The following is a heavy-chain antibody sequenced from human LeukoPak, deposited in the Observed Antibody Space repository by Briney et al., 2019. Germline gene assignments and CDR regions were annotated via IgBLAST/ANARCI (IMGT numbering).Heavy chain of an antibody. CDR1: GGSVTTTNW. CDR2: VHLDGRT. J-gene: IGHJ4*02. CDR3: AREGGYYRPLDY. D-gene: IGHD3-22*01. V-gene: IGHV4-4*02. Sequence: SETPSLTCGVSGGSVTTTNWWTWVRQPPGKGLEWIGEVHLDGRTNYNPSLTSRLTMSVDLSENHISLKLTSVTAADTAVYYCAREGGYYRPLDYSGPGTLVTVSS.